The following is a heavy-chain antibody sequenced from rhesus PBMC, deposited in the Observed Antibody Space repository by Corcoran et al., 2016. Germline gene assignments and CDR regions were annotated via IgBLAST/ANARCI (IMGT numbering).Heavy chain of an antibody. D-gene: IGHD2-33*01. CDR2: VFGGSGST. CDR3: ARYLRGGLWYFDL. J-gene: IGHJ2*01. V-gene: IGHV4S11*01. Sequence: QGQLQESGPGLVNPSATPSLPCLVSGCAIFYISWGWFRMSPGRVLEWIGSVFGGSGSTNNTPSPKSRVTNSIDLSKNQLTPERNAVTAWATAVYFYARYLRGGLWYFDLWGPGTPI. CDR1: GCAIFYIS.